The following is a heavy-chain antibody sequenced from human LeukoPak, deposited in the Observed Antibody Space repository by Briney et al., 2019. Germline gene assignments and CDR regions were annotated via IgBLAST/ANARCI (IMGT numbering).Heavy chain of an antibody. V-gene: IGHV1-18*01. CDR3: ARAVSGSLYGDFDF. D-gene: IGHD1-26*01. CDR1: GYSFVFFG. J-gene: IGHJ4*02. CDR2: INSHNGDT. Sequence: GASVKVSCKASGYSFVFFGVSWVRQAPGQGLEWMGWINSHNGDTKYAERLQGRVFMITDTSTSTSYMELRSLRSDDTAVYYCARAVSGSLYGDFDFWGQGTLVTVSS.